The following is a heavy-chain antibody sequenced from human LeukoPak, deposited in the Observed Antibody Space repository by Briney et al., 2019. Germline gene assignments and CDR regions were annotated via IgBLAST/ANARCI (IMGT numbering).Heavy chain of an antibody. Sequence: PSETLSLTCTVSGGSISSSRYYWGWIRQPPGKGLEWIGSIYYSGKTYYNPSLKSRVTISVDTSKNQFSLKLSSVTAADTAVYYCAREGYYDSSASGAFDIWGQGKMVTVSS. CDR2: IYYSGKT. D-gene: IGHD3-22*01. V-gene: IGHV4-39*07. CDR3: AREGYYDSSASGAFDI. CDR1: GGSISSSRYY. J-gene: IGHJ3*02.